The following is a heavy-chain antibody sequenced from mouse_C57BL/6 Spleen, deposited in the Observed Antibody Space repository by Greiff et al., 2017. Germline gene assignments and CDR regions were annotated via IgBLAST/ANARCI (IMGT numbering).Heavy chain of an antibody. D-gene: IGHD2-4*01. J-gene: IGHJ2*01. Sequence: EVQLQESEGGLVQPGSSMKLSCTASGFTFSDYYMAWVRQVPEKGLEWVANINYDGSSTYYLDSLKSRFIISRDNAKNILYLQMSSLKSEDTATYYCARAGLRPFDYWGQGTTLTVSS. V-gene: IGHV5-16*01. CDR3: ARAGLRPFDY. CDR2: INYDGSST. CDR1: GFTFSDYY.